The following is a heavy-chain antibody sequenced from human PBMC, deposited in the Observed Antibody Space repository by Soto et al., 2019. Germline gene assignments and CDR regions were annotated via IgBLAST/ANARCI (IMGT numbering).Heavy chain of an antibody. D-gene: IGHD2-2*01. V-gene: IGHV3-74*01. J-gene: IGHJ4*02. CDR2: LDSDGSST. CDR3: VSYQCYAPIH. Sequence: VQLVESGGGLVQPGGSLRLSCAASGFPFSTYWMHWVRQAPGKGLVWVSRLDSDGSSTSYADSVKGRFTISRDNAKDTLYLQMNSLRVEYTVVYYCVSYQCYAPIHWGQGTMVTVSP. CDR1: GFPFSTYW.